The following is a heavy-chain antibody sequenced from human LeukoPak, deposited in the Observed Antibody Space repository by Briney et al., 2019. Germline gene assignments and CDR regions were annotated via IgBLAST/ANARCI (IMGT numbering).Heavy chain of an antibody. Sequence: SETLSLTCAVYGGSFSGYYWSWIRQPPGKGLEWIGEINHSGGTNYNPSLKSRVTISVDTSKNQFSLKLSSVTAADTAVYYCATREYSSSWYLKSNWFDPWGQGTLVTVSS. V-gene: IGHV4-34*01. D-gene: IGHD6-13*01. J-gene: IGHJ5*02. CDR2: INHSGGT. CDR1: GGSFSGYY. CDR3: ATREYSSSWYLKSNWFDP.